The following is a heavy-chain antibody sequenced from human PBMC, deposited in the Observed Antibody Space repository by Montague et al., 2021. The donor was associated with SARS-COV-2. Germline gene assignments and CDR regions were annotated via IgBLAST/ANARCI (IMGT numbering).Heavy chain of an antibody. Sequence: SETLSLTCTVSGASISSGSYYWNWIRPLPGKGLEWIGYIHHSGSTYYTPSLQSRVAISVDTSKNEFSLKMTAVTAADTAVYYCARDGDEGYFFDYWGKGLLVTVSS. CDR1: GASISSGSYY. J-gene: IGHJ4*02. D-gene: IGHD2/OR15-2a*01. V-gene: IGHV4-31*03. CDR3: ARDGDEGYFFDY. CDR2: IHHSGST.